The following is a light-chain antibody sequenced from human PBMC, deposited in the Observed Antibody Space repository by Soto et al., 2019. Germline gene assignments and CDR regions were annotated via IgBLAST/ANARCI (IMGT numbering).Light chain of an antibody. J-gene: IGKJ5*01. CDR1: QSVSSN. V-gene: IGKV3-15*01. CDR3: QQYNNWPPLT. CDR2: GAS. Sequence: ELVMTQSPATLSVSPGEGATLSCRALQSVSSNLAWYQQKPGQAPTLFIYGASTRATGIPARFRGSGAGTEFTLTISSLQSEDFAVYYCQQYNNWPPLTLGQGTRLEI.